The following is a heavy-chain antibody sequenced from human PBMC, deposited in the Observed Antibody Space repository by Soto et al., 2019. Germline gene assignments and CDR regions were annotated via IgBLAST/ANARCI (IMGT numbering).Heavy chain of an antibody. CDR3: AXGXYGSGXXXYWYFDL. Sequence: EVQLVESGGGLVKPGGSLRLSCAASGFTFNTYNMNWVRQAPGKXLEWVSSISTSGTYVHYGDSVKGRFTISRDNAKNSLYLQMNSLRAEDTAVYYXAXGXYGSGXXXYWYFDLWGRGTLVSVSS. J-gene: IGHJ2*01. CDR2: ISTSGTYV. CDR1: GFTFNTYN. V-gene: IGHV3-21*01. D-gene: IGHD3-10*01.